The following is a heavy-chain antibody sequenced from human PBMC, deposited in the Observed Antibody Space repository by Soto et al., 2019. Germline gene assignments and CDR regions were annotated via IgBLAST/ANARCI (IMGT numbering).Heavy chain of an antibody. CDR1: GFTFSSYS. Sequence: EVQLVESGGGLVKPGGSLRLSCAASGFTFSSYSMNWVRQAPGKGLEWVSSISSSSSYIYYADSVKGRFTISRDNAKNSLYLQMNSLRAEDTAVYYCARTRGGSDAFDIWGQGTMVTVSP. D-gene: IGHD3-10*01. CDR3: ARTRGGSDAFDI. CDR2: ISSSSSYI. J-gene: IGHJ3*02. V-gene: IGHV3-21*01.